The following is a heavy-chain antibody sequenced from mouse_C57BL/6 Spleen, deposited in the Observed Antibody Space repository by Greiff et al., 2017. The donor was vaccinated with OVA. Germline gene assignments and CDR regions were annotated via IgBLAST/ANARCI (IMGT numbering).Heavy chain of an antibody. D-gene: IGHD1-1*01. J-gene: IGHJ3*01. Sequence: VQLQQSDAELVKPGASVKISCKVSGYTFTDHTIHWMKQRPEQGLEWIGYIYPRDGSTKYNEKFKGKATLTADKSSSTAYMQLNSLTSEDSAVYFCARGVVPHHGSSEDLAYWGQGTLVTVSA. V-gene: IGHV1-78*01. CDR1: GYTFTDHT. CDR2: IYPRDGST. CDR3: ARGVVPHHGSSEDLAY.